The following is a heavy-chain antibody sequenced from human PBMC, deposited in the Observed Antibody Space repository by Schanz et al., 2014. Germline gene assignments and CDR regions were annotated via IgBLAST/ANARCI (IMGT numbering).Heavy chain of an antibody. Sequence: QVQLQQWGAGLLKPSETLSLTCAVSGGPFSGYWGWIRQPPGKGLEWIGEINHSGSTNYNPTLKRRVTISVDTSRTQFALKLSSVTAADTAVYYCARTFRCGGGECSTWADWGQGTLVTVSS. CDR2: INHSGST. J-gene: IGHJ4*02. D-gene: IGHD2-21*01. V-gene: IGHV4-34*01. CDR3: ARTFRCGGGECSTWAD. CDR1: GGPFSGY.